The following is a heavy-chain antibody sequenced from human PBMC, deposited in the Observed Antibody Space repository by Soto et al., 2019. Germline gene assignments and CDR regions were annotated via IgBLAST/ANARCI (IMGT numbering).Heavy chain of an antibody. J-gene: IGHJ6*02. CDR1: GFTFSSYA. Sequence: EVQLLESGGGLVQPGGSLRLSCAASGFTFSSYAMSWVRQAPGKGLEWVSAISGSGGSTYYADSVKGRFTITRDNSKNALYLQMNSLRAEDTAVYYCAKVYCSSTSCYAGYYYYGMDVWGQGTTVTVSS. V-gene: IGHV3-23*01. D-gene: IGHD2-2*01. CDR2: ISGSGGST. CDR3: AKVYCSSTSCYAGYYYYGMDV.